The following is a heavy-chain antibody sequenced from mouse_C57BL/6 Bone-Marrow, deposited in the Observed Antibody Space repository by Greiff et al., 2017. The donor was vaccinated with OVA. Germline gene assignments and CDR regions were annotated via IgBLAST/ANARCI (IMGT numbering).Heavy chain of an antibody. CDR2: ISDGGSYT. D-gene: IGHD1-1*01. CDR1: GFTFSSYA. Sequence: EVNLVESGGGLVKPGGSLKLSCAASGFTFSSYAMSWVRQTPEKRLEWVATISDGGSYTYYPDNVKGRFTISRDNAKNNLYLQMSHLKSEDTAMYYCARSSYGYYAMDYWGQGTSVTVSS. J-gene: IGHJ4*01. CDR3: ARSSYGYYAMDY. V-gene: IGHV5-4*03.